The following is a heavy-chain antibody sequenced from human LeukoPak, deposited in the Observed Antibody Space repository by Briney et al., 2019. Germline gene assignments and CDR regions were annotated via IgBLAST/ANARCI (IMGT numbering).Heavy chain of an antibody. CDR2: ISYDGSNK. Sequence: PGGSLRLSCAASGFTFSSYAIHWVRQAPGKGLEWVAVISYDGSNKYYADSVKGRFTISRDNSKNTLYLQMNSLRAEDTAVYYWAKVFWGWYFWNYWGQGTLVPV. V-gene: IGHV3-30-3*01. CDR1: GFTFSSYA. D-gene: IGHD6-19*01. J-gene: IGHJ4*02. CDR3: AKVFWGWYFWNY.